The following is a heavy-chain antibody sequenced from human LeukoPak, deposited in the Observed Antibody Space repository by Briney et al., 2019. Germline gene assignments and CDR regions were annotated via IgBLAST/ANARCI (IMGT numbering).Heavy chain of an antibody. CDR2: IIPIFGTA. CDR3: GRKAGDCGGGSCYSIEY. V-gene: IGHV1-69*05. Sequence: SVKVSCKAFGGSFSSEAISWVRQAPGQGLEWMGGIIPIFGTANYAQKFQGRVTITTDESTSTAYMEVSSQRSEDTHVYYCGRKAGDCGGGSCYSIEYWGQGTLVTVSS. CDR1: GGSFSSEA. J-gene: IGHJ4*02. D-gene: IGHD2-15*01.